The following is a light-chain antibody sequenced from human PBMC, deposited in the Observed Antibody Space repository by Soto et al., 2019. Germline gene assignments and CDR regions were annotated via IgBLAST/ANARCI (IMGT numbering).Light chain of an antibody. CDR3: QHYIKWPWT. CDR1: QSIDTD. V-gene: IGKV3-15*01. CDR2: GAA. J-gene: IGKJ1*01. Sequence: EIVVTQSPATLSASPGERATRSCRASQSIDTDLAWYQQKPGQAPRLLIFGAATRTTGVPARFSGSGSGTEFTLTISSLQSEDSAVYYCQHYIKWPWTFGQGTKVDIK.